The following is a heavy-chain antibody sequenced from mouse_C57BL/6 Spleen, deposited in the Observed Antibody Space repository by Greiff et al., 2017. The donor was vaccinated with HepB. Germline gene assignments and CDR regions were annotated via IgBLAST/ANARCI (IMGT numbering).Heavy chain of an antibody. V-gene: IGHV5-9-1*02. CDR1: GFTFSSYA. CDR3: TREGYYGSSFHWYFDV. D-gene: IGHD1-1*01. J-gene: IGHJ1*03. CDR2: ISSGGDYI. Sequence: EVKLVESGEGLVKPGGSLKLSCAASGFTFSSYAMSWVSQTPEKRLEWVAYISSGGDYIYYADTVKGRFTISRDNARNTLHLKMSSLKSEDTAMYYCTREGYYGSSFHWYFDVWGTGTTVTVSS.